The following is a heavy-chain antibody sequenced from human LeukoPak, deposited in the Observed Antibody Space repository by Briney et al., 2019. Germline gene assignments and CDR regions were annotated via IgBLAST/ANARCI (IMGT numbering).Heavy chain of an antibody. D-gene: IGHD5-12*01. J-gene: IGHJ4*02. CDR3: ARDIVATISGDY. CDR1: GGSISSSSYY. CDR2: IYYSGST. Sequence: SETLSLTCTVSGGSISSSSYYWGWIRQPPGKGREWIGSIYYSGSTYYNPSLKSRVTISVDTSKNQFSLKLSSVTAADTAVYYCARDIVATISGDYWGQGTLVTVSS. V-gene: IGHV4-39*01.